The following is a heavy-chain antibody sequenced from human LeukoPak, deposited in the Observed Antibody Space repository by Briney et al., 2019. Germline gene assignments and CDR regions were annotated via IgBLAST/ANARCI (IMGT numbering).Heavy chain of an antibody. Sequence: SETLSLTCTVSGGSINDYYWSWIRQPPGKGLEYIGYIYYSGCTNYNPSLKSRVTISIDTSKSHFSLKLSSVTAADTAVYYCARRFDLWGQGTMVTVSS. CDR1: GGSINDYY. CDR2: IYYSGCT. V-gene: IGHV4-59*08. CDR3: ARRFDL. J-gene: IGHJ3*01. D-gene: IGHD3-10*01.